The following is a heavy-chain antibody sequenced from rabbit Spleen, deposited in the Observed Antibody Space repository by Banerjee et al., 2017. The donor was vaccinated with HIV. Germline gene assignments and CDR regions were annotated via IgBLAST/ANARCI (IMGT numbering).Heavy chain of an antibody. J-gene: IGHJ2*01. Sequence: QEQLVESGGGLVQPEGSLTLTCTVSGFSFSNSYWICWVRQVPGKGLEWIGYIDPVFGVTYYASWVNGRFTISSHNAQNTLYLQLNSLTAADTATYFCARNYVNAFDPWGQGTLVTVS. CDR2: IDPVFGVT. CDR3: ARNYVNAFDP. V-gene: IGHV1S45*01. D-gene: IGHD1-1*01. CDR1: GFSFSNSYW.